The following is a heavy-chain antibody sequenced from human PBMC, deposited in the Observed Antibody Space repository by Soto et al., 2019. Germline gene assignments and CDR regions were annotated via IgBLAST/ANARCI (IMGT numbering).Heavy chain of an antibody. D-gene: IGHD3-10*01. CDR1: GFTFSSYA. CDR3: ARDQGGVLWFGD. J-gene: IGHJ4*02. V-gene: IGHV3-64*01. Sequence: EVQLVESGGGLVQPGGSLRLSCAASGFTFSSYAMHWVRQAPGKGLEYVSAISSNGGSTYYANSVKGRFTISRDNSKNTLYLQMGSLRAEDMAVYYCARDQGGVLWFGDWGQGTLVTVSS. CDR2: ISSNGGST.